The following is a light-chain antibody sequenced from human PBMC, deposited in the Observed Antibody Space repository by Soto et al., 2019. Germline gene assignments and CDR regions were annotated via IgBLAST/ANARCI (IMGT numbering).Light chain of an antibody. J-gene: IGLJ2*01. V-gene: IGLV1-40*01. CDR1: SSNIGAGYD. CDR2: GNS. CDR3: QSYDSSRSGRVV. Sequence: QSVLTQPPSVSGAPGQRVTISCTGSSSNIGAGYDVHWYQQLPGTAPKLLIYGNSNRPSGVPDRFSGSKSGTSASLAITGLHAEDESDYYCQSYDSSRSGRVVFGGGTKLTVL.